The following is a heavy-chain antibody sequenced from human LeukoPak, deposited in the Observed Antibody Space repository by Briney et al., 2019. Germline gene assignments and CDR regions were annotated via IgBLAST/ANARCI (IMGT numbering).Heavy chain of an antibody. V-gene: IGHV3-30-3*01. D-gene: IGHD6-6*01. J-gene: IGHJ6*02. CDR1: GFSFSNAW. CDR3: ARASITAYYYYGMDV. CDR2: ISYDGSNK. Sequence: GGSLRLACAASGFSFSNAWMSWVRQAPGKGLEWVAVISYDGSNKYYADSVKGRFTISRDNSKNTLYLQMNSLRAEDTAVYYCARASITAYYYYGMDVWGQGTTVTVSS.